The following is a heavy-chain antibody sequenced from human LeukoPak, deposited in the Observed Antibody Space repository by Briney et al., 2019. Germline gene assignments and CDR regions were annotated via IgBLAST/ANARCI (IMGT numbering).Heavy chain of an antibody. V-gene: IGHV4-38-2*02. D-gene: IGHD4-17*01. J-gene: IGHJ3*02. CDR1: GYPISSGYY. CDR3: AKTVTVTTSAFDI. Sequence: SETLSLTCTVSGYPISSGYYWGWIRQPPGKGLEWMGAIYHSGSTYYNPSLKSRVTISVDTSKNQFSLKLSSVTAADTAVYYCAKTVTVTTSAFDIWGQGTMVTVSS. CDR2: IYHSGST.